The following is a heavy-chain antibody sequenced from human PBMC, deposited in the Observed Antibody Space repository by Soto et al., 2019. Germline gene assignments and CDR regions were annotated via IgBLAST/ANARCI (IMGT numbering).Heavy chain of an antibody. CDR1: GGSISSGGYY. V-gene: IGHV4-31*03. CDR3: ARNRDGYNQYYFDY. D-gene: IGHD5-12*01. CDR2: IYYSGST. Sequence: QVQLQESGPGLVKPSQTLSLTCTVSGGSISSGGYYWSWIRQHPGKGLEWIGYIYYSGSTSYNPSLKSRVAISVDTSKNQFSLKLSSVTAADTAIYYCARNRDGYNQYYFDYWGQGTLVTVSS. J-gene: IGHJ4*02.